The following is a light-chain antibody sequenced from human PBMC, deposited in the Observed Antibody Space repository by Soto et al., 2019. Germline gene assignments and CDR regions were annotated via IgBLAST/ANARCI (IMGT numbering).Light chain of an antibody. V-gene: IGLV2-14*01. Sequence: QSALTQPASVSGSPGQSITISCTGTSSDVGGYNYVSWYQQHPGKAPKLMIYEVNNRPSGVPDRISGSKSGTSASLAITGLQAEDEADYYCQSYDSSLSGVVFGGGTKLTVL. CDR3: QSYDSSLSGVV. CDR1: SSDVGGYNY. CDR2: EVN. J-gene: IGLJ2*01.